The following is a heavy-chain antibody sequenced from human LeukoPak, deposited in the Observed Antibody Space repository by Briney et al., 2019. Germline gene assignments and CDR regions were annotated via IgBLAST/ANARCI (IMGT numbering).Heavy chain of an antibody. D-gene: IGHD5-12*01. Sequence: GGSLRLSCEASGFSFSAAWMTWVRQAPGKGLEWVATIRNDGSDKYYVDSVKGRFTLSRDNAKNLVYLQMNSLRVEDTAVYYCVNLGYSDGGQGTLVTVSS. V-gene: IGHV3-7*01. CDR2: IRNDGSDK. J-gene: IGHJ4*02. CDR3: VNLGYSD. CDR1: GFSFSAAW.